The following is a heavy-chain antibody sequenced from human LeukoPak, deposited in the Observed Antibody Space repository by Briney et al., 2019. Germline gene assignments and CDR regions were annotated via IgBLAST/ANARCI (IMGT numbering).Heavy chain of an antibody. CDR2: IKQDGSEK. CDR3: ARYSSSWYRGDAFDI. Sequence: PGGSLRLSCAASGFTFSSYWMSWVRQAPGKGLEWVANIKQDGSEKYYVDSVKGRFTIPRDNAKNSLYLQMNSLRAEDTAVYYCARYSSSWYRGDAFDIWGQGTMVTVSS. V-gene: IGHV3-7*01. CDR1: GFTFSSYW. J-gene: IGHJ3*02. D-gene: IGHD6-13*01.